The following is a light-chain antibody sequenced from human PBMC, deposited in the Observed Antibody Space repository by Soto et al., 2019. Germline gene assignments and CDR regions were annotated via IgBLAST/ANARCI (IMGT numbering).Light chain of an antibody. Sequence: QSVLTQPPSASGTPGQRVTISCSGSSSNIGSNTVNWYQQLPGTAPKLLIYSNNQRPSGVPDRFSGSKSGTSASLAISGLQSEDEADYYCAAWDDSLNGHYVFGTGTMVTVL. CDR2: SNN. CDR3: AAWDDSLNGHYV. CDR1: SSNIGSNT. V-gene: IGLV1-44*01. J-gene: IGLJ1*01.